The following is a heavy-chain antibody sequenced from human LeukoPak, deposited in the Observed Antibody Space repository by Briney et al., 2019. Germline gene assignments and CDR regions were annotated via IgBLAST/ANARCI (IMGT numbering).Heavy chain of an antibody. V-gene: IGHV4-34*01. CDR2: INHSGST. J-gene: IGHJ4*02. D-gene: IGHD6-13*01. CDR1: GGSFSGYY. CDR3: ARSIAAAAPTHFAY. Sequence: SETLSLTCAVYGGSFSGYYWSWIRQPPGKGLEWIGEINHSGSTNYNPSLKSRVTISVDTSKNQFSLKLSSVSAAATAVQYCARSIAAAAPTHFAYWGQGTLVTVYS.